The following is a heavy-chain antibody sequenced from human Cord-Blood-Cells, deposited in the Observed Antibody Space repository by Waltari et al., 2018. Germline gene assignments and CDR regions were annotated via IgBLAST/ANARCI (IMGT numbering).Heavy chain of an antibody. V-gene: IGHV4-34*01. CDR2: INHSGST. Sequence: LKPSETLSLTCAVYGGSFSGYYWSWIRQPPGKGLEWIGEINHSGSTNYNPSLKSRVTISVDTSKNQFSLKLSSVTAADTAVYYCARTPARVDTAMVLDYWGQGTLVTVSS. D-gene: IGHD5-18*01. CDR1: GGSFSGYY. J-gene: IGHJ4*02. CDR3: ARTPARVDTAMVLDY.